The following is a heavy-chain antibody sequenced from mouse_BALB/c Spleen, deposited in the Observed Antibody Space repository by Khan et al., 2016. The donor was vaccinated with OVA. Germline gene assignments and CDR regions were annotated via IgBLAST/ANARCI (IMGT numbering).Heavy chain of an antibody. V-gene: IGHV1-76*01. D-gene: IGHD3-2*02. CDR1: GYIFTSYW. Sequence: QVQLQQSGAELVRPGTSVKLSCKTSGYIFTSYWIHWVKQRSGQGFEWIARIYPGTDNTYYSEKFKDKATLTADKSSSTAYLQLSSLKSEDSAVFFCAREEALYYFDYWGQGTTLTVAA. CDR3: AREEALYYFDY. J-gene: IGHJ2*01. CDR2: IYPGTDNT.